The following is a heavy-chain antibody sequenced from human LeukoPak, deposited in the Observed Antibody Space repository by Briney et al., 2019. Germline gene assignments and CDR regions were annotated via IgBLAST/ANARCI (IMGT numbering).Heavy chain of an antibody. CDR3: ASIRGTFGY. V-gene: IGHV3-72*01. CDR1: AFTFSYHF. CDR2: TRNKANSYIT. D-gene: IGHD1-26*01. Sequence: GGSLRLAWAASAFTFSYHFLDWVRQAPGKGLEWVGRTRNKANSYITEYAASVKGRFTISRDDSKNSLYLQMSSLKTDDTAMYYCASIRGTFGYWGQGTLVTVSS. J-gene: IGHJ4*02.